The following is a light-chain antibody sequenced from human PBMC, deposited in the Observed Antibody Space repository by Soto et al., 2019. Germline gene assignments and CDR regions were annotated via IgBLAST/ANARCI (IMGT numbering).Light chain of an antibody. CDR1: QSVGRS. CDR2: GTS. Sequence: VGMNKSPAAVSVSTGGRATLSCRASQSVGRSLAWYQQKPGQAPRLLIYGTSARATGIPATFSGSGSGTEFTLTISSLHSEDFAIYYCQQYDKWPSVTSRGGTMADIK. CDR3: QQYDKWPSVT. J-gene: IGKJ4*01. V-gene: IGKV3D-15*01.